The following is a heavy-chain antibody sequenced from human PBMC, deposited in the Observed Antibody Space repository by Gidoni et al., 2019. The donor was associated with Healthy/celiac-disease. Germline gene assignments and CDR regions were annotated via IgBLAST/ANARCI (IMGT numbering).Heavy chain of an antibody. Sequence: EVQLVESGGGLVQPGRSLRLSCAASGFTFDDYAMQWVRQAPGKGLEWVAGISWNSGSIGYADSVKGRFTISRDNAKNSLYLQMNSLRAEDTALYYCAKDEYGDYGNRNWFDPWGQGTLVTVSS. CDR1: GFTFDDYA. J-gene: IGHJ5*02. CDR2: ISWNSGSI. V-gene: IGHV3-9*01. CDR3: AKDEYGDYGNRNWFDP. D-gene: IGHD4-17*01.